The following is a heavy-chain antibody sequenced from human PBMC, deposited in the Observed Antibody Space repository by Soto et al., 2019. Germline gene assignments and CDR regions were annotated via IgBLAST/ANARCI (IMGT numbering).Heavy chain of an antibody. V-gene: IGHV4-34*01. CDR2: INHSGST. J-gene: IGHJ5*02. Sequence: LSLTGAVYGGSFSGYDWGWIRQPPGKGMEWIGAINHSGSTDYNPSLKSRVTISVDTSKNQYSPQRSSVTAAAPSVYYCARGGIVVVPSGCGANWFDPWGKGTLVSV. CDR1: GGSFSGYD. CDR3: ARGGIVVVPSGCGANWFDP. D-gene: IGHD2-2*01.